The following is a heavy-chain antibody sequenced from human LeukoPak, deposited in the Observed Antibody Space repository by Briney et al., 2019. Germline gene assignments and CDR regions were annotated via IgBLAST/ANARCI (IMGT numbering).Heavy chain of an antibody. Sequence: PSETLSLTCIVSGGSISNYYWSWIRQPAGKGLEWIGRISSSGSTNYNPSLKSRVTISVDTSKNQFSLKLSSVTAADTAVYFCARGPYSYDSSGAFDIWGQGTMVTVSS. CDR2: ISSSGST. CDR3: ARGPYSYDSSGAFDI. V-gene: IGHV4-4*07. J-gene: IGHJ3*02. D-gene: IGHD3-22*01. CDR1: GGSISNYY.